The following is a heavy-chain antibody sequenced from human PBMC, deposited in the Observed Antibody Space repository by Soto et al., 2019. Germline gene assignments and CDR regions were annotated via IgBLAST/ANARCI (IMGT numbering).Heavy chain of an antibody. D-gene: IGHD2-15*01. V-gene: IGHV1-69*06. CDR2: IIPIFGTA. CDR3: ASMVVAAMGNWFDP. Sequence: SVKVSCKASGGTFSSYAISWERQAPGQGLEWMGGIIPIFGTANYAQKFQGRVTITADKSTITAHMELSSLRSEDTAVYYCASMVVAAMGNWFDPWGQGTLFTVSS. CDR1: GGTFSSYA. J-gene: IGHJ5*02.